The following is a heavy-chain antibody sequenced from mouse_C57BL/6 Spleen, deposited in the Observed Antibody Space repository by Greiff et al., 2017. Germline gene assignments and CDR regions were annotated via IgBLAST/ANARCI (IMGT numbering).Heavy chain of an antibody. J-gene: IGHJ4*01. D-gene: IGHD1-1*01. V-gene: IGHV1-39*01. CDR3: ARGITTVVAYYYAMDY. CDR2: INPNYGTT. Sequence: EVKLMESGPELVKPGASVKISCKASGYSFTDYNMNWVKQSNGKSLEWIGVINPNYGTTSYNQKFKGKATLTVDQSSSTAYMQLNSLTSEDSAVYYCARGITTVVAYYYAMDYWGQGTSVTVSS. CDR1: GYSFTDYN.